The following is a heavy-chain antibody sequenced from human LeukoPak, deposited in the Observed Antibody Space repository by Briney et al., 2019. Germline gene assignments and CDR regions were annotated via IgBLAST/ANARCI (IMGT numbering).Heavy chain of an antibody. J-gene: IGHJ4*02. V-gene: IGHV1-69*13. CDR3: ASLRIFSSSDVNFDY. CDR1: GGTFSSHA. D-gene: IGHD6-6*01. CDR2: IIPIFGTA. Sequence: SVTVSCKASGGTFSSHAISWVRQAPGQGLEWMGGIIPIFGTANYAPKFQGRVTITADESTSTAYMELSSLRSEDTAVYYCASLRIFSSSDVNFDYWGQGTLVTVSS.